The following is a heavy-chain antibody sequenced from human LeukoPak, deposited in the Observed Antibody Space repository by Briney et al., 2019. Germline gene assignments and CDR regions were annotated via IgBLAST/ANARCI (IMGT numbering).Heavy chain of an antibody. CDR3: ARDRVEVTTSMLGGVKRTVTDYYGMDV. V-gene: IGHV3-53*01. J-gene: IGHJ6*02. D-gene: IGHD3-16*01. CDR1: GFTVSNNH. CDR2: TYSDGTT. Sequence: GGSLRLSCGASGFTVSNNHMSWVRQAPGKGLEWVSITYSDGTTYYAASVKGRFTISRDNSRNTLYVQMNSLRAEDTAVYFCARDRVEVTTSMLGGVKRTVTDYYGMDVWGQGTTVTVSS.